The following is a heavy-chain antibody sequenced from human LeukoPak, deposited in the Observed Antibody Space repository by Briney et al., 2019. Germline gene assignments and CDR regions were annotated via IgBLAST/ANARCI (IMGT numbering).Heavy chain of an antibody. Sequence: SETLSLTCAVYGGSFSGYYWSWIRQPPGKGLEWIGEINHSGSTNYNPSLKSRVTISVDTSKNQFSLQLSSVTAADTAVYYCARWPRMAAAGPYYYYYGMDVWGQGTTVTVSS. V-gene: IGHV4-34*01. CDR2: INHSGST. CDR3: ARWPRMAAAGPYYYYYGMDV. J-gene: IGHJ6*02. CDR1: GGSFSGYY. D-gene: IGHD6-13*01.